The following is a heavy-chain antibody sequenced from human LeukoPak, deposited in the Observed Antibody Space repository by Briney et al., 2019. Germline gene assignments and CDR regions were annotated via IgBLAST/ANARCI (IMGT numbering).Heavy chain of an antibody. Sequence: SETLSLTCAVYGGSFSGYYWSWIRQPPGKGLEWIGYIYYSVRTNYNPSLKSRVTISVDMPNNQFSLKMSSVTAADTAVYYCARTGDGYNYYNYYYMDVWGKGTTVTVTS. CDR1: GGSFSGYY. CDR2: IYYSVRT. CDR3: ARTGDGYNYYNYYYMDV. J-gene: IGHJ6*03. V-gene: IGHV4-59*01. D-gene: IGHD5-24*01.